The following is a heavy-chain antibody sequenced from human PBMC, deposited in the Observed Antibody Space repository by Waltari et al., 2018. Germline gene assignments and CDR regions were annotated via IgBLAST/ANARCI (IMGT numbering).Heavy chain of an antibody. CDR2: ISSSSSTI. Sequence: EVQLVESGGGLVQPGGSLRLPCAASGFTFSSYSMNWVRQAPGKGLEWVSYISSSSSTIYYADSVKGRFTISRDNAKNSLYLQMNSLRAEDTAVYYCARDPPRRLGAFDYWGQGTLVTVSS. CDR1: GFTFSSYS. CDR3: ARDPPRRLGAFDY. J-gene: IGHJ4*02. V-gene: IGHV3-48*01. D-gene: IGHD3-16*01.